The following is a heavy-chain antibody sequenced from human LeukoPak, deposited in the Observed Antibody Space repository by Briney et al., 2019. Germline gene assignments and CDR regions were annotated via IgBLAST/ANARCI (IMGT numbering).Heavy chain of an antibody. CDR2: IYYSGST. CDR3: ARVRLISGWFDP. V-gene: IGHV4-59*01. Sequence: PSETLSLTCTVSGGSISSYYWSWIRQPPGKGLEWIGYIYYSGSTNYNPSLKSRVTISVDTSKNQFSLKLSSVTAADTAVYYCARVRLISGWFDPWGQGTLVTVSS. J-gene: IGHJ5*02. D-gene: IGHD2-8*01. CDR1: GGSISSYY.